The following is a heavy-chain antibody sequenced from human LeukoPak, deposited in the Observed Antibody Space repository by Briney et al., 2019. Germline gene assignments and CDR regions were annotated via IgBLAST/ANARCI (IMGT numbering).Heavy chain of an antibody. CDR2: INHSGST. CDR1: GGSISSYY. CDR3: ARARGHIVVVPAAIGWFDP. J-gene: IGHJ5*02. V-gene: IGHV4-34*01. Sequence: SETLSLTCTVSGGSISSYYWSWIRQPPGKGLEWIGEINHSGSTNYNPSLKSRVTISADTSKNQFSLKLSSVTAADTAVYYCARARGHIVVVPAAIGWFDPWGQGTLVTVSS. D-gene: IGHD2-2*01.